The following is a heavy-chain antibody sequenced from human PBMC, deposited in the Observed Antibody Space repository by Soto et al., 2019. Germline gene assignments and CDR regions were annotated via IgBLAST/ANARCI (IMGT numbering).Heavy chain of an antibody. J-gene: IGHJ4*02. CDR1: GFTFSSNW. Sequence: EVQLVESGGSLVQPGGSLRLSCVASGFTFSSNWMHWVRQAPGKGLVWVSHINSDGSNTRYADSVKGRFTISRDNAENTLYLQMNSLRAEDTAVYYGARGSLVRGVFDYWGQGPLITVSS. V-gene: IGHV3-74*01. D-gene: IGHD3-10*01. CDR3: ARGSLVRGVFDY. CDR2: INSDGSNT.